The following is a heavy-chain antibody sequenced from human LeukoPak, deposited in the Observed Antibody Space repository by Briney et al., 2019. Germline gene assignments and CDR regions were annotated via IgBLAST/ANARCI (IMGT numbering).Heavy chain of an antibody. CDR2: IKEDGSDK. Sequence: GGSLRLSCAASGFTFSRYWMSWVRQAPGKGLEWVANIKEDGSDKYYVDSVKGRFTISRDNSKNSLYLQMNSLRAEDTAVYYCARAIQGYGSWSVGIWGQGTLVTVSS. CDR3: ARAIQGYGSWSVGI. V-gene: IGHV3-7*03. J-gene: IGHJ4*02. D-gene: IGHD6-13*01. CDR1: GFTFSRYW.